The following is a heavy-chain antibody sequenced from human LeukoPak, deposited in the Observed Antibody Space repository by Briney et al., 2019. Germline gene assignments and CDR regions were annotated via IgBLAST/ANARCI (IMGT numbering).Heavy chain of an antibody. D-gene: IGHD6-13*01. J-gene: IGHJ4*02. CDR1: GFTSSSYE. V-gene: IGHV3-48*03. CDR3: ARDAPYSSRSGGIDY. Sequence: PGGSLRLSCAASGFTSSSYEMNWVRQAPGKGLEWVSYSSSSGSTIYYADSVKGRFTISRDNAKNSLYLQMNSLRAEDTAVYYCARDAPYSSRSGGIDYWGQGTLVTVSS. CDR2: SSSSGSTI.